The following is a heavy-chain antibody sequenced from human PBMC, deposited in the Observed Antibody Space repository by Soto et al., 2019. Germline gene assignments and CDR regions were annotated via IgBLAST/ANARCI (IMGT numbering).Heavy chain of an antibody. V-gene: IGHV3-64*01. CDR2: ISSNGGST. J-gene: IGHJ4*02. CDR3: ARGSSSSSVKGYFDY. Sequence: GGSLRLSCAASGFTFSSYAMHWVRQAPGKGLEYVSAISSNGGSTYYANSVKGRFTISRDNSKNTLYLQMGSLRAEDIAVYYCARGSSSSSVKGYFDYWGQGTLVTVSS. D-gene: IGHD6-6*01. CDR1: GFTFSSYA.